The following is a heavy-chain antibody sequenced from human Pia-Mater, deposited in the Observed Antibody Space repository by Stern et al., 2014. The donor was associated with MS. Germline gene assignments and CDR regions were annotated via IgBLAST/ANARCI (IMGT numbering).Heavy chain of an antibody. CDR2: IYPSDSDT. J-gene: IGHJ4*02. D-gene: IGHD3-16*01. V-gene: IGHV5-51*01. Sequence: EVQLVESGAEVKKPGESLKISCKGSGYSFTTYWVAWVRKMPGKGLAWMGIIYPSDSDTRYSPSFQGQVSISVDKSISTAYLQWSSLKASDTAMYYCARLRLLTYGLDSWGQGTLVTVSS. CDR3: ARLRLLTYGLDS. CDR1: GYSFTTYW.